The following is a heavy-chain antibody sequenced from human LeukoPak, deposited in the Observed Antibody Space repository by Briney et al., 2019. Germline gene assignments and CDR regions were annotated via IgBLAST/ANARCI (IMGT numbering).Heavy chain of an antibody. CDR1: GYTLTELS. CDR2: FDPEDGET. V-gene: IGHV1-24*01. J-gene: IGHJ4*02. Sequence: GASVKVSCKVSGYTLTELSMHWVRQAPGKGLEWMGGFDPEDGETIYAQKFQGRVTMTEDTSTDTAYMELSSLRSEDTAVYYCATANGGGVEYYFDYWGQGTLVTVSS. D-gene: IGHD3-16*01. CDR3: ATANGGGVEYYFDY.